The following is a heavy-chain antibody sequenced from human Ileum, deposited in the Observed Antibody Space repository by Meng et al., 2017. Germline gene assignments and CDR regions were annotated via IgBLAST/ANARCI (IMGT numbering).Heavy chain of an antibody. V-gene: IGHV4-61*01. D-gene: IGHD3-10*01. CDR3: ARFYGSGTCEVHDY. Sequence: GQLQESGPGPVRPSETLSLTCNVSGGSVSSASYYWSWIRQPPGKGLEWIGLIHYSGSRNYNPSLKSRVTMSVDTSKNQVSLRLTSVTAADTAVYYCARFYGSGTCEVHDYWGQGTLVTVSS. J-gene: IGHJ4*02. CDR2: IHYSGSR. CDR1: GGSVSSASYY.